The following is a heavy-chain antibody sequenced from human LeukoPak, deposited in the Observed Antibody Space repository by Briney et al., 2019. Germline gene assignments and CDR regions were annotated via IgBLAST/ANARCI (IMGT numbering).Heavy chain of an antibody. CDR3: ASAGYCSGGSCRWSDY. Sequence: ASVKVSCKASGYTFTSYGISWVRQAPGQGLEWMGWISAYNGNTNYAQKLQGRVTMTTDTSTSTAYMELRSLRSDDTAVYYCASAGYCSGGSCRWSDYWGQGTLVTVSS. CDR1: GYTFTSYG. J-gene: IGHJ4*02. D-gene: IGHD2-15*01. CDR2: ISAYNGNT. V-gene: IGHV1-18*01.